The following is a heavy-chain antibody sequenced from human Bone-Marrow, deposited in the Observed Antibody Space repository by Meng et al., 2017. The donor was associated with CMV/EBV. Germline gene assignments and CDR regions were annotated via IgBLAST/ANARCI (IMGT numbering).Heavy chain of an antibody. Sequence: SETLSLTCAVYGGSFSGYYWSWIRQPPGKGLEWIGEINHSGSTNYNPSLKSRVTISVDTSKNQFSLKLSSVTAADTAVYYCARSGYDFWSGYLGYYYGMDVWGQGTTVTVSS. V-gene: IGHV4-34*01. D-gene: IGHD3-3*01. J-gene: IGHJ6*02. CDR2: INHSGST. CDR1: GGSFSGYY. CDR3: ARSGYDFWSGYLGYYYGMDV.